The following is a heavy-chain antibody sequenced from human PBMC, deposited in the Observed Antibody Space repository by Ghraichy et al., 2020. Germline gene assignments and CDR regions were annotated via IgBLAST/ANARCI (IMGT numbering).Heavy chain of an antibody. CDR2: ISYDGSNK. CDR3: AKGRDYGDYVLDY. Sequence: GESLNISCAASGFTFSSYGMHWVRQAPGKGLEWVAVISYDGSNKYYADSVKGRFTISRDNSKNTLYLQMNSLRAEDTAVYYCAKGRDYGDYVLDYWGQGTLVTVSS. J-gene: IGHJ4*02. CDR1: GFTFSSYG. V-gene: IGHV3-30*18. D-gene: IGHD4-17*01.